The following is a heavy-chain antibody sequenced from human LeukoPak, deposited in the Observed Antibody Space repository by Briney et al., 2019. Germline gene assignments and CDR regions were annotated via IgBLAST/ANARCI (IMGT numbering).Heavy chain of an antibody. Sequence: ASVKVSCKASGYTFTSSYDINWVRQAPGQGLGWMGWMNPYSGITGYPQKFQGRVTMTRDTSISTAYMELSSLTSEDTAVYFCARENVNRGSSWGYDYFGMDVWGQGTAVTVSS. CDR2: MNPYSGIT. D-gene: IGHD6-13*01. V-gene: IGHV1-8*01. CDR1: GYTFTSSYD. J-gene: IGHJ6*02. CDR3: ARENVNRGSSWGYDYFGMDV.